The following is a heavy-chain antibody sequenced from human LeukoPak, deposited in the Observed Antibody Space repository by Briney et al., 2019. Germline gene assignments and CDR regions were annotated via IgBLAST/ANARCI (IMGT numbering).Heavy chain of an antibody. Sequence: GGSLRLSCAASGFTFSSYAMHWVRQAPGKGLEWVAVISYDGSNKYYADPVKGRFTISRDNSKNTLYLHMNSLRAEDTAVYYCAREGKSGPFDYWGQGTLVTVSS. CDR3: AREGKSGPFDY. CDR1: GFTFSSYA. D-gene: IGHD3-3*01. J-gene: IGHJ4*02. CDR2: ISYDGSNK. V-gene: IGHV3-30*04.